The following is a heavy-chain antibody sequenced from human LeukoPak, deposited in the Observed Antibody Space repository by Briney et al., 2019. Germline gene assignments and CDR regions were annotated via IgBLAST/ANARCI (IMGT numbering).Heavy chain of an antibody. CDR1: GGSLSSSSYY. Sequence: KPSETLSLTCTVSGGSLSSSSYYWGWIRQPPGKGLEWIGSIYYSGSTYYNPSLKSRVTISVDTSKNQFSLKLSSVTAADTAVYYCARGGIAVAVGFDPWGQGTLVTVSS. J-gene: IGHJ5*02. CDR3: ARGGIAVAVGFDP. V-gene: IGHV4-39*01. CDR2: IYYSGST. D-gene: IGHD6-19*01.